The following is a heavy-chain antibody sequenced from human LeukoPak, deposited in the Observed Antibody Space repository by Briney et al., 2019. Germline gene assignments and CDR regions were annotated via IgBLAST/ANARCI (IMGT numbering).Heavy chain of an antibody. J-gene: IGHJ4*02. V-gene: IGHV4-34*01. Sequence: SETLSLTCAVYGGSFSGYYWSWIRQPPGKGLEWIGEVNHSGSTNYNPSLKSRVTISVDTSKNQFSLKLSSVTAADTAVYYCAGARGYSSSWYAPSLFDYWGQGTLVTVSS. D-gene: IGHD6-13*01. CDR3: AGARGYSSSWYAPSLFDY. CDR2: VNHSGST. CDR1: GGSFSGYY.